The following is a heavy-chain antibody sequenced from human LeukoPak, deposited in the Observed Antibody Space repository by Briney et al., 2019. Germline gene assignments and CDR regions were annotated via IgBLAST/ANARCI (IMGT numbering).Heavy chain of an antibody. D-gene: IGHD3-10*01. CDR1: GVTVSNNF. CDR3: AKDKFSGGSGSYYSGYFDY. J-gene: IGHJ4*02. Sequence: PGGSLRLSCAASGVTVSNNFMLWVRQAPGKGLEWVSSISSSGSYIYYADSVKGRFTISRDNSKNSLYLQMNSLRTEDTALYYCAKDKFSGGSGSYYSGYFDYWGQGTLVTVSS. CDR2: ISSSGSYI. V-gene: IGHV3-21*04.